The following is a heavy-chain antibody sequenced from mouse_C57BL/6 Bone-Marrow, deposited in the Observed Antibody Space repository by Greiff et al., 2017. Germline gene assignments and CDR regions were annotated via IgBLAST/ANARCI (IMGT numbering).Heavy chain of an antibody. CDR3: ARQLRGYFDY. J-gene: IGHJ2*01. D-gene: IGHD3-2*02. V-gene: IGHV1-82*01. Sequence: VQLQQSGPELVKPGASVKISCKASGYAFSSSCMNWVKQRPGKGLEWIGRIYPGDGDTNYNGKCKGKATLTADTSSSTAYMQLSSLTSEDSAVYFCARQLRGYFDYWGQGTTLTVSS. CDR1: GYAFSSSC. CDR2: IYPGDGDT.